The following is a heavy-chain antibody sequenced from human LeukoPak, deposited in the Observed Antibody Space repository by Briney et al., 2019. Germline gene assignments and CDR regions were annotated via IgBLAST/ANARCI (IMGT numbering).Heavy chain of an antibody. CDR3: VRDGEGLAISVNYWFDL. CDR1: GYTFTSYP. D-gene: IGHD3-10*01. J-gene: IGHJ5*02. Sequence: ASVKVSCKASGYTFTSYPMHWVRHAPGQRLEWMGWLNAGNGNTKYSQTFQGRVTMTRDTFTSTAYMELRSLTSEDTAVYYCVRDGEGLAISVNYWFDLWGQGTLVTVSS. CDR2: LNAGNGNT. V-gene: IGHV1-3*01.